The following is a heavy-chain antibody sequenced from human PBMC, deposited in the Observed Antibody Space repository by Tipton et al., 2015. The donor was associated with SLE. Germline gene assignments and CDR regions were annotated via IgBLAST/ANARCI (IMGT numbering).Heavy chain of an antibody. D-gene: IGHD6-13*01. CDR2: IYYSGSS. Sequence: GLVKPSETLSLFCGVNEGSVSGFYWSWIRQPPGKGLEWIGYIYYSGSSSFNRAHYNPSLKSRVTISVDTSKNQFSLKLSSVTAADTAVYYCARGIAAAFYYWGQGTLVTVSS. J-gene: IGHJ4*02. V-gene: IGHV4-59*08. CDR3: ARGIAAAFYY. CDR1: EGSVSGFY.